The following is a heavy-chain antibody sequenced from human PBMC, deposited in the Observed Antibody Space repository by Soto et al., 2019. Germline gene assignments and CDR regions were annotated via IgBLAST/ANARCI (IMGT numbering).Heavy chain of an antibody. CDR2: IYYSGST. V-gene: IGHV4-59*01. CDR3: ARGSGMRDWFDP. D-gene: IGHD1-26*01. J-gene: IGHJ5*02. CDR1: GGSISSYY. Sequence: SETLSLTCTVSGGSISSYYWSWIRQPPGKGLEWIGYIYYSGSTNYNPSLKSRVTISVDTSKNQFSLKLSSVTAADTAVYYCARGSGMRDWFDPWGQGTLVTVSS.